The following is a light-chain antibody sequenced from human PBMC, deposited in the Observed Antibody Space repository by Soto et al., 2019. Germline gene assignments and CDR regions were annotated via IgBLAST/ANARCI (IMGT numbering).Light chain of an antibody. CDR2: DVY. CDR3: SSYAGSSTWV. Sequence: QSAPTQPPSASGSPGQSATISCTGTSSDVGGYNYVSWYQQYPGKAPKLMIYDVYKRPSGVPDRLSGSKSGNTASLTVSGLQPEDEADYYCSSYAGSSTWVFGGGTKLTVL. V-gene: IGLV2-8*01. J-gene: IGLJ3*02. CDR1: SSDVGGYNY.